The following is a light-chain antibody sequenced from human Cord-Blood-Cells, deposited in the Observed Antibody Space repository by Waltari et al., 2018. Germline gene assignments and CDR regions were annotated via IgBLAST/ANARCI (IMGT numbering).Light chain of an antibody. CDR1: QSVSSN. J-gene: IGKJ1*01. V-gene: IGKV3-15*01. CDR3: QQYNNWPET. CDR2: GAS. Sequence: EIVMTQSPATQSVSPGERATLSCRASQSVSSNLARYQQKPGQAPRLLIYGASTRATGIPARFSGSGSGTEFTLTISSLQSEDFAVYYCQQYNNWPETFGQGTKVEIK.